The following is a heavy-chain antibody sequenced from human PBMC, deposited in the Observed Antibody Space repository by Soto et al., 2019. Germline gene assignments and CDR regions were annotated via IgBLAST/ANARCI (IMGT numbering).Heavy chain of an antibody. CDR2: IIPVLGIA. Sequence: QVHLVQSGAEVKQPGSSVKVSCKASGGTFSTYTITWLRQAPGQGPEWMGRIIPVLGIANYAQKFQGRITVTAEKSTGTAYMEHRSLRSEDTAVFYSAIPDTPNIHPGRDFFDYWGQGTLVTVSS. D-gene: IGHD1-26*01. CDR1: GGTFSTYT. CDR3: AIPDTPNIHPGRDFFDY. J-gene: IGHJ4*02. V-gene: IGHV1-69*02.